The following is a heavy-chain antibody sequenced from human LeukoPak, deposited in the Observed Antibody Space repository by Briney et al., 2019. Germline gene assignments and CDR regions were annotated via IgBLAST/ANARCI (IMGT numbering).Heavy chain of an antibody. CDR1: GFTFSSYS. Sequence: GGSLRLSCAASGFTFSSYSMNWVRQAPGKGLEWVSSISSSSSYIYYADSVKGRFTISRDNAKNSPYLQMNGLRAEDTAVYYCARDTLSEEAADYWGQGTLVTVSS. D-gene: IGHD6-13*01. V-gene: IGHV3-21*01. CDR2: ISSSSSYI. CDR3: ARDTLSEEAADY. J-gene: IGHJ4*02.